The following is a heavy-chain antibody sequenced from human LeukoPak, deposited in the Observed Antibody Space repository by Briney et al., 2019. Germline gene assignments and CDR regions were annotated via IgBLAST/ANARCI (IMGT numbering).Heavy chain of an antibody. J-gene: IGHJ4*02. CDR3: ARAHSYSTSSLPGY. CDR1: GYTFISYV. Sequence: ASVKVSCKASGYTFISYVMSWVRQAPGQGLEWMGWINTNTGNPTYAQGFTGRFVFSLDTSVSTAYLQISSLKAEDTAVYYCARAHSYSTSSLPGYWGQGTLVTVSS. CDR2: INTNTGNP. V-gene: IGHV7-4-1*02. D-gene: IGHD6-6*01.